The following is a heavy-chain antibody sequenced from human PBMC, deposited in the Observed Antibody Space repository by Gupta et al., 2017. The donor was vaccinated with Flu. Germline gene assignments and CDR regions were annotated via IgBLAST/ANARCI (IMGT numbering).Heavy chain of an antibody. D-gene: IGHD6-19*01. CDR1: GFTFTSSA. CDR3: AAAVVRRSGWYDSTFNFDY. CDR2: IVVGSGNT. J-gene: IGHJ4*02. Sequence: QMQLVQSGPEVKKPGTSVKVSCKASGFTFTSSAMQWVRQARGQRLEWIGWIVVGSGNTNYAQKFQERVTITRVMSTSTAYMELSSLRSEDTAVYYCAAAVVRRSGWYDSTFNFDYWGQGTLVTVSS. V-gene: IGHV1-58*02.